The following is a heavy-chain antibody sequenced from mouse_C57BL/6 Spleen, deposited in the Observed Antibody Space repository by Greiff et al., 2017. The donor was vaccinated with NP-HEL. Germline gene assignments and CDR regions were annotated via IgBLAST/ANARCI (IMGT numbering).Heavy chain of an antibody. CDR1: GFNIKDYY. V-gene: IGHV14-2*01. CDR2: IDPEDGET. Sequence: VQLQQSGAELVKPGASVKLSCTASGFNIKDYYMHWVKQRTEQGLEWIGRIDPEDGETKYAPKFQGKATITADTSTNTAYLQLSSLTSEDTAVYYCASYYYGSSPYWYFEVWGTGTTVTVSS. J-gene: IGHJ1*03. CDR3: ASYYYGSSPYWYFEV. D-gene: IGHD1-1*01.